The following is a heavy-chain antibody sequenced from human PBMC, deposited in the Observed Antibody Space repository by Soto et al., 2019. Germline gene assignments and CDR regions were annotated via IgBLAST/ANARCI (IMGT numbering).Heavy chain of an antibody. J-gene: IGHJ4*02. V-gene: IGHV3-53*04. Sequence: EVQLVESGGGLVQPGGSLRLSCAASGFTVSSNYMSWVRQAPGKGLEWVSVIYSGGSTYYADSVKGRFTISRHNSKNTLYLQINSLRAEDTAVYYCARVKEGSSWCLDYWGQGTLVTVSS. CDR1: GFTVSSNY. D-gene: IGHD6-13*01. CDR3: ARVKEGSSWCLDY. CDR2: IYSGGST.